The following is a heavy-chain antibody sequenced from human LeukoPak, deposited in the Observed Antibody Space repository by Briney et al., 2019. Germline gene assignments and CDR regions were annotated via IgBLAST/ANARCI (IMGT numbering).Heavy chain of an antibody. CDR1: GYTFTSYG. CDR3: ATDSVNSNGGFDY. V-gene: IGHV1-18*01. J-gene: IGHJ4*02. CDR2: ISAYNGNT. Sequence: ASVKVSCKASGYTFTSYGISWVRQAPGQGLEWMGWISAYNGNTNYAQKLQGRVTMTEDTSTDTAYMELSSLRSEDTAVYYCATDSVNSNGGFDYWGQGTLVTVSS. D-gene: IGHD3-22*01.